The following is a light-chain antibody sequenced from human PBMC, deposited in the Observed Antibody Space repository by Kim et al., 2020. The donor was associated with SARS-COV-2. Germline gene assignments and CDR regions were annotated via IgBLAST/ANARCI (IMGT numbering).Light chain of an antibody. V-gene: IGKV1-33*01. CDR2: DAS. CDR3: QHDDDISGYI. J-gene: IGKJ2*01. Sequence: DIQMTQSPFSLSTSVGDRVTITCQASQDISNHLNWYQQKPGKAPELLIYDASILKTGVPSRFTGSGSGTDFTFTISSLQPDDFATYYCQHDDDISGYIFGQGTKLEI. CDR1: QDISNH.